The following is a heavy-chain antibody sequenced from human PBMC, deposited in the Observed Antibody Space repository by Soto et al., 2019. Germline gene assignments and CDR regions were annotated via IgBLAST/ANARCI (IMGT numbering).Heavy chain of an antibody. CDR3: AKGRYNYYFDY. Sequence: PGGSLRLSCAASGFTFSSHWMHWVRQAPGKGLVWVSRINSDGSSTSYADSVKGRFTISRDDAKNTLYLQMNSLRAEDTAVYYCAKGRYNYYFDYWGQGTLVTVSS. D-gene: IGHD1-1*01. J-gene: IGHJ4*02. V-gene: IGHV3-74*01. CDR2: INSDGSST. CDR1: GFTFSSHW.